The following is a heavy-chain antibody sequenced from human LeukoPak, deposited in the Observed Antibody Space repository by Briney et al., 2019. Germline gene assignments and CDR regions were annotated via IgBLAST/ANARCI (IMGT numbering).Heavy chain of an antibody. V-gene: IGHV4-4*02. J-gene: IGHJ4*02. Sequence: PSETLSLTCAVSSASITSSNYWSWVRRPPGKGLEWIGEINHSGTTNYNPSLRSRVTISVDKSKNQFSLKLSSVTAADTAVYYSARAEGDIAVAAFDYWGQGTLVTVSS. D-gene: IGHD6-19*01. CDR2: INHSGTT. CDR3: ARAEGDIAVAAFDY. CDR1: SASITSSNY.